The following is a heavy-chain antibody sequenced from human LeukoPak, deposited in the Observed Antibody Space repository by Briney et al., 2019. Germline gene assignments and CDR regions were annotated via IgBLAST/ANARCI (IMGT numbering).Heavy chain of an antibody. CDR3: ARQTGLGLFILP. V-gene: IGHV4-61*02. J-gene: IGHJ4*02. CDR1: GGSISSGSYY. D-gene: IGHD3/OR15-3a*01. Sequence: SETLSLTCTVSGGSISSGSYYWSWIRQPAGKGLEWIGRIYTSGSTNYNPSLKSRVTISVDTSKNQFSLKLTSVTAADTAVYYCARQTGLGLFILPGGQGTLVTVSS. CDR2: IYTSGST.